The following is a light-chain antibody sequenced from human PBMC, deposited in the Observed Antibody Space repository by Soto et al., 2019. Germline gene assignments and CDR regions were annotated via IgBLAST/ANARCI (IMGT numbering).Light chain of an antibody. CDR1: SSDVGAYNY. CDR3: SSFAGGNIYV. CDR2: EVS. J-gene: IGLJ1*01. Sequence: QSVLTQPPSASGSPGQSVTISCTGTSSDVGAYNYVSWYQHHPGKVPKLMIYEVSKRPSGVPDRFSGSKSGNTASLTVSGLQAEDEADYYCSSFAGGNIYVLVTGTKVTVL. V-gene: IGLV2-8*01.